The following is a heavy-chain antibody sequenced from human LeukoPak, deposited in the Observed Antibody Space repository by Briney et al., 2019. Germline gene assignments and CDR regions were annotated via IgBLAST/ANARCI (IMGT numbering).Heavy chain of an antibody. V-gene: IGHV3-13*01. CDR2: IHMTGDT. D-gene: IGHD3-22*01. J-gene: IGHJ3*02. CDR1: GFSFSSYD. Sequence: GGSLRLSCIASGFSFSSYDMHWVRQATGKGLGCVSGIHMTGDTYYADSVKGRFTISRENAKISLYLQMNSLRAGDTAVYYCVRGRGYYDGRGYIKNVPFDIWGQGTTVTVSS. CDR3: VRGRGYYDGRGYIKNVPFDI.